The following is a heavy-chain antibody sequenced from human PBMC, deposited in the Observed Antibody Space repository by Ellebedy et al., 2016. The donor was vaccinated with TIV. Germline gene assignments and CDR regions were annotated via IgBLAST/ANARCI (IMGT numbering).Heavy chain of an antibody. CDR3: ARCEDDSSGYSPYYFDY. D-gene: IGHD3-22*01. V-gene: IGHV1-3*01. J-gene: IGHJ4*02. CDR1: GYTFTSYA. Sequence: AASVKVSCKASGYTFTSYAMHWVRQAPGQRLEWMGWINAGNGNKKYSQKFQGRVTITRDTSASTAYMGLSSLRSEDTAVYYCARCEDDSSGYSPYYFDYWGQGTLVTVSS. CDR2: INAGNGNK.